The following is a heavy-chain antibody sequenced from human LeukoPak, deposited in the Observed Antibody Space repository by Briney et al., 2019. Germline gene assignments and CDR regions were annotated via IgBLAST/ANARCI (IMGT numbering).Heavy chain of an antibody. V-gene: IGHV4-34*01. Sequence: SETLSLTCAVYGGSFSGYYWSWIRQPPGKGLEWIGEINHSGSTNYNPSLKSRVTISVDTSKNQFSLKLSSVTAADTAVYYCARGPITMVRGVINGYYYCMDVWGKGTTVTVSS. J-gene: IGHJ6*03. CDR1: GGSFSGYY. CDR3: ARGPITMVRGVINGYYYCMDV. D-gene: IGHD3-10*01. CDR2: INHSGST.